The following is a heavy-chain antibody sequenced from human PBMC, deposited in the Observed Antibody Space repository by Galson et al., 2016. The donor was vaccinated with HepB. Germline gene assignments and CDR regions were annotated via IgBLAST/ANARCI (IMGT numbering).Heavy chain of an antibody. CDR1: GFTFDDYA. CDR2: ISWNSGSI. CDR3: AKDSEGGYYYDSSGYSQLFYGMDV. D-gene: IGHD3-22*01. J-gene: IGHJ6*02. Sequence: SLRLSCAASGFTFDDYAMHWVRQAPGKGLEWVSGISWNSGSIGYADSVKGRFTISRDNAKNSPYLQMNSLRAEDTALYYCAKDSEGGYYYDSSGYSQLFYGMDVWGQGTTVTVSS. V-gene: IGHV3-9*01.